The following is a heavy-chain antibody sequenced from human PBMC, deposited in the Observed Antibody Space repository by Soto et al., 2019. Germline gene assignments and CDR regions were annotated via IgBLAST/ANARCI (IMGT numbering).Heavy chain of an antibody. D-gene: IGHD3-10*01. Sequence: QVQVVQSGAEVKEPGSSVKVSCKTSGGTFSTSAISWVRQAPGQGLEWMGGIMPIFRTADYARKFQGRVTLTAPQSTTTASLALSSLRPEDTAVYDSARDMGLAQLGGNYSYIRDVWGHGPTVTVPS. CDR2: IMPIFRTA. CDR1: GGTFSTSA. V-gene: IGHV1-69*12. J-gene: IGHJ6*02. CDR3: ARDMGLAQLGGNYSYIRDV.